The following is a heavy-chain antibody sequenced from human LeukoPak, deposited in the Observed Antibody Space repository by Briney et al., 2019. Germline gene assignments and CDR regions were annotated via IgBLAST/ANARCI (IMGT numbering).Heavy chain of an antibody. D-gene: IGHD3-22*01. V-gene: IGHV1-69*05. CDR2: IIPIFGTA. Sequence: GASVKVSCKASGGTFSSYAISWVRQAPGQGLEWMGGIIPIFGTANYAQKFQGRVTITTDESTSTAYMELSSLRSEDTAVYYCASRALPYYYNSSGNWAFDIWGQGTMVTVSS. CDR3: ASRALPYYYNSSGNWAFDI. J-gene: IGHJ3*02. CDR1: GGTFSSYA.